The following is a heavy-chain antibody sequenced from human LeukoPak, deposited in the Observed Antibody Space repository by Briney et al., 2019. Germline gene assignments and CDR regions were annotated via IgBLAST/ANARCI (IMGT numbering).Heavy chain of an antibody. CDR3: AKSSREGSSWYWVYNWFDP. J-gene: IGHJ5*02. CDR1: VSTFSNYA. CDR2: IGGSGGTT. V-gene: IGHV3-23*01. Sequence: PGASLRLCSASSVSTFSNYAMSWVRQAPGKGLEWVSAIGGSGGTTYYADSVKGRFTISRDNAKKTPYLQMNSLRDEDTAVYYCAKSSREGSSWYWVYNWFDPWGQGTLVTVSS. D-gene: IGHD6-13*01.